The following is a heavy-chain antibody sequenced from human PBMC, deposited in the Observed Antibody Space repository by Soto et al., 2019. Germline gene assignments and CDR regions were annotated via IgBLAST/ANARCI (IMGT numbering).Heavy chain of an antibody. Sequence: ASVKVSCKASGYTFTSYAMHWVRQAPGQRLEWMGWINAGNGNTKYSQKFQGRVTITRDTSASTAYMELSSLRSEDTAVYYCASYSSGFYAFDYWGQGTLVTVSS. CDR3: ASYSSGFYAFDY. CDR2: INAGNGNT. V-gene: IGHV1-3*01. J-gene: IGHJ4*02. D-gene: IGHD6-19*01. CDR1: GYTFTSYA.